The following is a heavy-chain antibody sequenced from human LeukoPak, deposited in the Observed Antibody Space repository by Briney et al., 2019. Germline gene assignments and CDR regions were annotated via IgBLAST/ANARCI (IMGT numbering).Heavy chain of an antibody. J-gene: IGHJ6*02. Sequence: SVKVSCKASGYTFTSYYMHWVRQAPGQGLEWMGGIIPIFGTANYAQKFQGRVTITADKSTSTAYMELSSPRSEDTAVYYCARENYTAKNYYGMDVWGQGTTVTVSS. CDR2: IIPIFGTA. V-gene: IGHV1-69*06. D-gene: IGHD5-18*01. CDR3: ARENYTAKNYYGMDV. CDR1: GYTFTSYY.